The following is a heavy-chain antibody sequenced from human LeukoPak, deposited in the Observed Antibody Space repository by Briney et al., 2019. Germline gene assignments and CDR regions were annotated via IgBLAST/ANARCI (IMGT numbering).Heavy chain of an antibody. D-gene: IGHD4/OR15-4a*01. V-gene: IGHV3-48*04. CDR1: RFTFRNYW. CDR3: ARGLTMGHF. J-gene: IGHJ4*02. CDR2: ISTTGTTV. Sequence: GGSRRLSCAASRFTFRNYWMNWVRQAPRKGLEWVSHISTTGTTVYYADAVKGRFTISRDNAKNSLYLQMNSLRAEDTAVYYCARGLTMGHFGGQGTLVTVSS.